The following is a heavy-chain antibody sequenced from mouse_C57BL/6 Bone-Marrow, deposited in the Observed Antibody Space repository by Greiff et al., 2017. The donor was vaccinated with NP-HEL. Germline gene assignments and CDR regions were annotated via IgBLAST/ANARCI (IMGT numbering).Heavy chain of an antibody. D-gene: IGHD2-3*01. CDR3: ARTTIYAGYY. V-gene: IGHV1-81*01. Sequence: LVESGAELARPGASVKLSCTASGYTFTSYGISWVKQRTGQGLEWIGEIYPRSGSTYYNEKFKGKTTLTADKSSSTAYMELRSLTSEDSAVYFCARTTIYAGYYWGQGTTLTVSS. CDR1: GYTFTSYG. CDR2: IYPRSGST. J-gene: IGHJ2*01.